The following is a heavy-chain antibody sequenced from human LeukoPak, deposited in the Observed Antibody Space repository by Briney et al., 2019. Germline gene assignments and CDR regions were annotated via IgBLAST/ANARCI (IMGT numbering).Heavy chain of an antibody. D-gene: IGHD3-22*01. J-gene: IGHJ5*02. CDR2: IYTSGST. Sequence: SQTLSLTCTVSGGSISSGSYYWSWIRQPAGKGLEWIGRIYTSGSTNYNPSLKSRVTISVDTSKNQFSLKLSSVTAADTAVYYCASSESGYYPNWFDPWGQGTLVTVSS. CDR1: GGSISSGSYY. V-gene: IGHV4-61*02. CDR3: ASSESGYYPNWFDP.